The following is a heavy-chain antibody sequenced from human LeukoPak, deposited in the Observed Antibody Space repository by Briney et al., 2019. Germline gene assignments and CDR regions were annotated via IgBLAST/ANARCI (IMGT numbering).Heavy chain of an antibody. Sequence: ASVKVSCKASGYTFTSYYMHWVRQAPGQGLEWMGIINPSGGSTSYAQKFQGRVTMTRDTSTSTVYMELSSLRSEDTAVYYCARGLLGALGYCSSTSCLWGAFDIWGQGTMVTVSS. V-gene: IGHV1-46*01. CDR2: INPSGGST. CDR3: ARGLLGALGYCSSTSCLWGAFDI. CDR1: GYTFTSYY. D-gene: IGHD2-2*01. J-gene: IGHJ3*02.